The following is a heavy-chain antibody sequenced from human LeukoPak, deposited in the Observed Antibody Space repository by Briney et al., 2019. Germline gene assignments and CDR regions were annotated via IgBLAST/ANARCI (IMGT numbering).Heavy chain of an antibody. V-gene: IGHV1-18*01. J-gene: IGHJ5*02. D-gene: IGHD2-2*01. CDR1: GYTFTSCG. CDR2: ISAHNGNT. CDR3: ARDLGSYCSSTSCYRDNWFDP. Sequence: ASVKVSCKASGYTFTSCGISWVRQAPGQGLEWMRWISAHNGNTNYAQKLQGRVTMTTDTSTSTAYMELRSLRSDDTAVYYCARDLGSYCSSTSCYRDNWFDPWGQGTLVTVSS.